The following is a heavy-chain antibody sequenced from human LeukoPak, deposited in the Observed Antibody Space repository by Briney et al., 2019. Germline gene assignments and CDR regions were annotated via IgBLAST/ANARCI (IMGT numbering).Heavy chain of an antibody. CDR3: AKDTLYGDYVDY. V-gene: IGHV3-23*01. CDR1: GFTFSSYA. CDR2: ISGSGGST. J-gene: IGHJ4*02. D-gene: IGHD4-17*01. Sequence: GGFLRLSCAASGFTFSSYAMSWVRQAPGKGLEWVSAISGSGGSTYYADSVKGRFTISRDNSKNTLYLQMNSLRAEDTAVYYCAKDTLYGDYVDYWGQGTLVTVSS.